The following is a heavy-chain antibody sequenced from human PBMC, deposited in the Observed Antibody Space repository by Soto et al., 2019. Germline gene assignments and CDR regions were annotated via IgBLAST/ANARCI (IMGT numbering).Heavy chain of an antibody. CDR2: ISYDGSNK. V-gene: IGHV3-30*18. Sequence: QVQLVESGGGVVQPGRSLRLSCAASGFTFSSYGMHWVRQAPGKGLEWVAVISYDGSNKYYADSVKGRFTISRDNSKNTXYXXMNSLRAEDTAVYYCAKDAYSGSYPRSYYYYGMDVWGQGTTVTVSS. CDR3: AKDAYSGSYPRSYYYYGMDV. J-gene: IGHJ6*02. CDR1: GFTFSSYG. D-gene: IGHD1-26*01.